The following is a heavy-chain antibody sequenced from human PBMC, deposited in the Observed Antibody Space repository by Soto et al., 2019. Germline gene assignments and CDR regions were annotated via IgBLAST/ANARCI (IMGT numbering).Heavy chain of an antibody. D-gene: IGHD1-26*01. CDR3: ATDFVGDTVGRGHTDY. CDR2: FDPEDGET. CDR1: GYTLTELS. V-gene: IGHV1-24*01. Sequence: QVQLVQSGAEVKKPGASVKVSCKVSGYTLTELSMHWVRQAPGKGLEWMGGFDPEDGETIYAQKVQGRVTMTEETSTATAYMELSSLRSEDTAVYYCATDFVGDTVGRGHTDYWGQGTLVTVSS. J-gene: IGHJ4*02.